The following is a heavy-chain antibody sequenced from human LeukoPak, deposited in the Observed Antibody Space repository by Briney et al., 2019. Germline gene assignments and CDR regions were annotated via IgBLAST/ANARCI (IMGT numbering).Heavy chain of an antibody. CDR1: GFTFSSYG. J-gene: IGHJ4*02. Sequence: PGRSLRLSCAASGFTFSSYGMHWVRQAPGKGLEWVAVISYDGSNKYYADSVKGRFTISRDNSKNTLYLQMNSLRAEDTAVYYCAKDRATRGSYFDYWGQGTLVTVSS. CDR2: ISYDGSNK. V-gene: IGHV3-30*18. D-gene: IGHD5-12*01. CDR3: AKDRATRGSYFDY.